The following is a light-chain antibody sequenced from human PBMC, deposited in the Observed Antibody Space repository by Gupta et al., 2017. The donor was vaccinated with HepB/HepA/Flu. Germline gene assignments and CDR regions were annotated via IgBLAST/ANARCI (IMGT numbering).Light chain of an antibody. Sequence: QSALPPPASLSGSPRQSMTISSTGSSNDIGGYDSVSWYQQEPGQAPKLLIYDVTNRPSGVSKRFSGSKSGNTASLTISGLQAEDEADYYCSSFSNTYTLVLFGGGTKLTVL. CDR2: DVT. J-gene: IGLJ2*01. V-gene: IGLV2-14*03. CDR3: SSFSNTYTLVL. CDR1: SNDIGGYDS.